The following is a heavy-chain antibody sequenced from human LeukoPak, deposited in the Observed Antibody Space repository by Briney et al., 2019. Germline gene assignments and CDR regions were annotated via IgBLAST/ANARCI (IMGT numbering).Heavy chain of an antibody. D-gene: IGHD5-24*01. CDR1: GFTFSKYN. J-gene: IGHJ3*02. CDR2: ISTSSIYI. CDR3: ARDVDGYNYLHAFDI. Sequence: GGSLRLSCAASGFTFSKYNMNWVRQAPGKGLEWVSSISTSSIYIYYADSVKGRFTISRDNAKNSLYLQMNSLRAEDTAVYYCARDVDGYNYLHAFDIWGQGTMVTVSS. V-gene: IGHV3-21*01.